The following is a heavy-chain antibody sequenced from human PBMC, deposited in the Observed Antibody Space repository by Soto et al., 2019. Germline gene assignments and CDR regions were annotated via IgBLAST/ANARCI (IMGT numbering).Heavy chain of an antibody. CDR1: GGSISSSYW. J-gene: IGHJ3*02. CDR2: IYHSGST. V-gene: IGHV4-4*02. CDR3: ARQGIAVALDI. Sequence: SETLSLTCAVSGGSISSSYWWSWVRQPPGKGLEWIGEIYHSGSTNYNPSLKSRVTISLDKSKNQLSLELSSLRSEDTAVYYCARQGIAVALDIWGQGTMVTVSS. D-gene: IGHD6-19*01.